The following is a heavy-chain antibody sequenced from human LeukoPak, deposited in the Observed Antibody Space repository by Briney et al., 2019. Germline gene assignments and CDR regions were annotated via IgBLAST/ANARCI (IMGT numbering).Heavy chain of an antibody. J-gene: IGHJ4*02. D-gene: IGHD2-8*01. V-gene: IGHV3-21*06. CDR3: ARVVNGYVDW. Sequence: PGGSLRLSCAASGFTFSNTNMNWVRQAPGKGLKWVSFISASSNYIYYADSVKGRFTISRDNAQNSLYLQMNSLRAEDTAVYFCARVVNGYVDWWGQGTLVTVSS. CDR1: GFTFSNTN. CDR2: ISASSNYI.